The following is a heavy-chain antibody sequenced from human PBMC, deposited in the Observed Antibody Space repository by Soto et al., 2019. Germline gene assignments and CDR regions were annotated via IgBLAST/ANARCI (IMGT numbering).Heavy chain of an antibody. CDR3: ATKVVIGGIGFVDY. J-gene: IGHJ4*02. Sequence: EVQLVESGGGLVQTGGSLRLSCVASGFTFSSYWMNWVRQAPGEGLEWVANINQDESQKYYADSVKGRFSISRDNARNALYLQMNSLRVEDAAVYYCATKVVIGGIGFVDYWGQGILVTVSS. V-gene: IGHV3-7*01. CDR2: INQDESQK. D-gene: IGHD2-15*01. CDR1: GFTFSSYW.